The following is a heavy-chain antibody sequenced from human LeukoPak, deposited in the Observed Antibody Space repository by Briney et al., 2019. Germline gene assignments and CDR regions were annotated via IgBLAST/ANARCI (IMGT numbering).Heavy chain of an antibody. CDR3: AGYVWGTYRYTNY. CDR2: ISGAGGST. Sequence: PGGSLRLSCAASGFTFSSHAMNWVRQAPGKGLEWVSAISGAGGSTYYAASVQGRFTISRDNSKNTLYLQMNSLRAEDTAVYYCAGYVWGTYRYTNYWGQGTLVTVSS. D-gene: IGHD3-16*02. J-gene: IGHJ4*02. CDR1: GFTFSSHA. V-gene: IGHV3-23*01.